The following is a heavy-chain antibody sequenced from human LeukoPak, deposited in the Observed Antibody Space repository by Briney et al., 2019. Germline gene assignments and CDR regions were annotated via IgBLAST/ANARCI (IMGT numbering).Heavy chain of an antibody. CDR3: ASSGYSGYDFDY. J-gene: IGHJ4*02. CDR2: ISSENTYI. Sequence: PGGSLRLSCAASGFTFSSYRMSWVRQAPGKGLEWVSSISSENTYIYYADSVKGRFTISRDNAKNSQFLQMNSLRAEDTAVYYCASSGYSGYDFDYWGQGTLVTVSS. D-gene: IGHD5-12*01. V-gene: IGHV3-21*01. CDR1: GFTFSSYR.